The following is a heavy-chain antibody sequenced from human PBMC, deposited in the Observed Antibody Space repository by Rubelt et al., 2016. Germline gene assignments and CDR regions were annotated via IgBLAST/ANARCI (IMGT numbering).Heavy chain of an antibody. V-gene: IGHV4-39*07. Sequence: QLQLQESGPGLVKPSETLSLTCTVSGGSVSSTSYYWGWIRQPPGKGLEWIGSIYYSGNTYYNPSLKSRVSISVDTSKKQISLKRSSVTAADTAGYYCARHDTGGFLFDFWGQGTPVTVSS. D-gene: IGHD7-27*01. CDR1: GGSVSSTSYY. J-gene: IGHJ4*02. CDR2: IYYSGNT. CDR3: ARHDTGGFLFDF.